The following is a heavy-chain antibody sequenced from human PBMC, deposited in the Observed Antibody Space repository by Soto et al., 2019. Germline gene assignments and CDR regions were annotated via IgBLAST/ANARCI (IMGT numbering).Heavy chain of an antibody. Sequence: PSETLSLTCTVSGGSISGDYWSWIRQPPGKGLEWIGYIYYSGSTNYNPSLKSRVTISIDTSKNQFSLRLSSVTAADTAVYYCARVTGRVAVTTLYFDYWGQGTLVTVSS. CDR3: ARVTGRVAVTTLYFDY. D-gene: IGHD4-17*01. V-gene: IGHV4-59*01. CDR1: GGSISGDY. CDR2: IYYSGST. J-gene: IGHJ4*02.